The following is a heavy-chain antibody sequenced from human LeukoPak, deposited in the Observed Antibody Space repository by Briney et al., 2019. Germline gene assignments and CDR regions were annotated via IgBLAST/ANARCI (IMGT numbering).Heavy chain of an antibody. CDR3: ARRPGYSYGFRY. J-gene: IGHJ4*02. CDR2: IYYSGST. Sequence: PSETLSLTCTVSGCSISSYYWSWIRQPPGKGLEWIGYIYYSGSTNYNPSLKSRVTISVDTSKNQFSLKLSSVTAADTAVYYCARRPGYSYGFRYWGQGTLVTVSS. V-gene: IGHV4-59*01. CDR1: GCSISSYY. D-gene: IGHD5-18*01.